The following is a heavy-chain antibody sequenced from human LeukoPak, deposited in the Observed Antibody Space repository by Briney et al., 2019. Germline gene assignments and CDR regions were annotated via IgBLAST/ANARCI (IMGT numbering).Heavy chain of an antibody. CDR1: GDSVSNNYAA. Sequence: SQTLSLTCAISGDSVSNNYAAWNWIRQSPSRGLEWLGRTYYRSKWYNDYAVSVKSRITINPDTSKNQFSLQLNSVTPEDTAVYYCARVAYCGGDCYRAPFDYWGQGTLVTVSS. D-gene: IGHD2-21*01. CDR3: ARVAYCGGDCYRAPFDY. V-gene: IGHV6-1*01. J-gene: IGHJ4*02. CDR2: TYYRSKWYN.